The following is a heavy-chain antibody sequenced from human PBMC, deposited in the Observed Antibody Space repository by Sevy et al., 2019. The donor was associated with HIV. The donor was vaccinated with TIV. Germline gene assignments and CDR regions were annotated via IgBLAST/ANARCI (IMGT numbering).Heavy chain of an antibody. V-gene: IGHV3-33*01. CDR2: IWYDGSNK. CDR3: ARETYSSGWHNWYFDL. D-gene: IGHD6-19*01. Sequence: GGSLRLSCAASGFTFSSYGMHWVRQAPGKGLEWVAVIWYDGSNKYYADSVKGRFPISRDNSKNTLNLQMNSLRAEDTAVYYCARETYSSGWHNWYFDLWGRGTLVTVSS. J-gene: IGHJ2*01. CDR1: GFTFSSYG.